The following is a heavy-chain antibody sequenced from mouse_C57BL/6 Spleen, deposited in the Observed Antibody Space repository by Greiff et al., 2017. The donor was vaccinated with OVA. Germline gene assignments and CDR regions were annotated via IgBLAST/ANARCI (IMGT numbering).Heavy chain of an antibody. CDR2: IYPGDGDT. D-gene: IGHD2-5*01. CDR1: GYAFSSSW. V-gene: IGHV1-82*01. Sequence: VQLQQSGPELVKPGASVKISCKASGYAFSSSWMNWVKQRPGKGLEWIGRIYPGDGDTNYNGKFKGKATLTADKSSSTAYMQLSSLTSEDSAVXFCASTIVTIFDDWGKGTTLTVSS. CDR3: ASTIVTIFDD. J-gene: IGHJ2*01.